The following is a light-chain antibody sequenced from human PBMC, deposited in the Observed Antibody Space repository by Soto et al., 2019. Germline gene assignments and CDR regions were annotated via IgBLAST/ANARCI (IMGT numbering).Light chain of an antibody. CDR2: DAS. V-gene: IGKV3-11*01. Sequence: DIVLTQSPATLSLSPGERATISCRASQYVSSFLAWYQQKAGQAPRLLIYDASHRATGIPARFSGSGSGTDFTLTINSLEPEDFALYYCQQRYNWPPTFGQGTKVDIK. J-gene: IGKJ1*01. CDR3: QQRYNWPPT. CDR1: QYVSSF.